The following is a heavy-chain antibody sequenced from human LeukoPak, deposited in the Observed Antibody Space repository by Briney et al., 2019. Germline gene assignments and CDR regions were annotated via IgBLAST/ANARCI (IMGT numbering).Heavy chain of an antibody. J-gene: IGHJ6*02. CDR3: EKDSHLDV. CDR1: GGSISGTDLY. V-gene: IGHV4-39*01. D-gene: IGHD2-15*01. CDR2: IHSSGDS. Sequence: SETLSLTCTVSGGSISGTDLYWGWIRQLPGKGLEWIGNIHSSGDSFCNPSLKSRVTISVDTSKNQFSLKPSSVTAADTAVYYCEKDSHLDVWGQGTTVTVSS.